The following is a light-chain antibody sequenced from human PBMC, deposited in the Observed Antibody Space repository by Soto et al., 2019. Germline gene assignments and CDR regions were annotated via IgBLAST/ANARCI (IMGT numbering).Light chain of an antibody. Sequence: LTQPPSVSGSPGQSVTISCTGSSSDVGSYNRVSWYQQPPGTAPKLMIYEVSNRPSGVPGRFSGSKSGNTASLTISGLQAEDEADYYCSSYTSSSSYVFGTGTKVTLL. CDR1: SSDVGSYNR. V-gene: IGLV2-18*02. CDR2: EVS. CDR3: SSYTSSSSYV. J-gene: IGLJ1*01.